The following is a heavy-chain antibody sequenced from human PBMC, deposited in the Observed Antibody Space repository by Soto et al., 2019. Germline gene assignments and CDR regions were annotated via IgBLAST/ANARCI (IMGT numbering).Heavy chain of an antibody. CDR2: FYYSGSA. CDR3: ARNGGYCNDGVCPDWFDP. J-gene: IGHJ5*02. Sequence: PSETLSLTCTVSGGSISSSKYYWGWIRQPPGKGLEWIGSFYYSGSADYNPSLKSRVTISVDTSKNHFSLKLSSVTAADTAGYYCARNGGYCNDGVCPDWFDPWGQGTLVTVSS. CDR1: GGSISSSKYY. D-gene: IGHD2-8*01. V-gene: IGHV4-39*02.